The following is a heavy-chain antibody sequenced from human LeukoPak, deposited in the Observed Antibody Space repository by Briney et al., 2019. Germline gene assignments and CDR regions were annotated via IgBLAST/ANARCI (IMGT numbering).Heavy chain of an antibody. CDR1: GGTFSSYA. J-gene: IGHJ5*02. D-gene: IGHD3-3*01. CDR3: ARVGDSWSGYYPRAWFDP. V-gene: IGHV1-69*13. Sequence: SVKVSCKASGGTFSSYAISWVRQAPGQGLEWMGGIIPIFGTANYAQKFQGRVTITADESTSTAYMELSSLRSEDTAVYYCARVGDSWSGYYPRAWFDPWGQGTLVTVSS. CDR2: IIPIFGTA.